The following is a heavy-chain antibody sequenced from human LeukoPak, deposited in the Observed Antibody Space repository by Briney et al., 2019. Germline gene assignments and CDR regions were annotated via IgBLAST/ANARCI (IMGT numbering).Heavy chain of an antibody. CDR1: GNSFTSYW. V-gene: IGHV5-51*01. CDR2: IYPGDSDT. Sequence: GESLKISCKVSGNSFTSYWIGWVRQMPGKGLEWMGIIYPGDSDTRYSPSSQGHVTISADKSISTAYLQWSSLKASDTAMYYCARLRGYSLYFFDYWGQGTLLTVSS. J-gene: IGHJ4*02. CDR3: ARLRGYSLYFFDY. D-gene: IGHD5-18*01.